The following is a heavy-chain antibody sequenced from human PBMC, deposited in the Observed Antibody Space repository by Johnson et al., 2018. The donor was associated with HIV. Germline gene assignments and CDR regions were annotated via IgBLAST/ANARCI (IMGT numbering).Heavy chain of an antibody. D-gene: IGHD1-1*01. CDR2: VKSKTDGGTT. CDR3: TTGLYWNDAFDI. J-gene: IGHJ3*02. CDR1: GFTFSDAW. V-gene: IGHV3-15*01. Sequence: VQLVESGGGLVKPGGSLRLSCAASGFTFSDAWMNWVRQAPGKELEWVGRVKSKTDGGTTDYAAPVNGRFTISRDGSKNTLYLQMHSLKNEDTAIYYCTTGLYWNDAFDIWGQGTMVTVSS.